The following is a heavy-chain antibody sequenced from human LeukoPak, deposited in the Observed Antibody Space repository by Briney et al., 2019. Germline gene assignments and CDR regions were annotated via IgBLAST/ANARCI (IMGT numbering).Heavy chain of an antibody. J-gene: IGHJ6*03. CDR1: GYTFTGYY. Sequence: GASVKVSCKASGYTFTGYYMHWVRQAPGQGLEWMGWINPNSGGTNYAQKFQGRVTMTRNTSISTAYMELSSLRSEDTAVYYCARARGVVGDYYYMDVWGRGTTVTVSS. CDR3: ARARGVVGDYYYMDV. CDR2: INPNSGGT. V-gene: IGHV1-2*02. D-gene: IGHD3-3*01.